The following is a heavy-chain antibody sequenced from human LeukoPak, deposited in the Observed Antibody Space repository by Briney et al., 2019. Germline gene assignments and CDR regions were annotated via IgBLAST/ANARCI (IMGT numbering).Heavy chain of an antibody. D-gene: IGHD5-24*01. CDR3: ARDRTGEMAGSWYFAL. Sequence: SETLSLTRTVSGGSISSYYWSWIRQPAGKGLEWIGRIYTSGSTNYNPSLKSRVTMSEDTSKNQFSLRLNSVTAADTAVYYCARDRTGEMAGSWYFALWGRGTLVTVSS. V-gene: IGHV4-4*07. J-gene: IGHJ2*01. CDR2: IYTSGST. CDR1: GGSISSYY.